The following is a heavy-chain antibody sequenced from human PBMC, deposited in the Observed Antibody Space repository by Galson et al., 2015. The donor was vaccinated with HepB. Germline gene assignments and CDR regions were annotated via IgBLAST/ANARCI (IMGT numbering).Heavy chain of an antibody. D-gene: IGHD2-15*01. Sequence: SLRLSCAASGFSFSSHSMNWVRQAPGKGLEWVSYISFSSSTIYYTDSVKGRFTIFRDNAKNSLSLQMNSLRDEDTAVYYCARDLRSGRYVIDYWGQGTLVTVSS. V-gene: IGHV3-48*02. CDR1: GFSFSSHS. J-gene: IGHJ4*02. CDR2: ISFSSSTI. CDR3: ARDLRSGRYVIDY.